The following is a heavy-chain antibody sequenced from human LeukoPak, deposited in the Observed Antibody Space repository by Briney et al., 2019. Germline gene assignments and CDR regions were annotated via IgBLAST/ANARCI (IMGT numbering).Heavy chain of an antibody. J-gene: IGHJ5*02. CDR3: ARVSAVAGKGDWFDP. D-gene: IGHD6-19*01. CDR1: GYTFTGYY. Sequence: ASVKVSCKASGYTFTGYYMHWVRQAPGQGLEWMGWINPNSGGTNYAQKFQGRVTMTRDTSISTAYMELSRLRSDDTAVYYCARVSAVAGKGDWFDPWGRGTLVTVSS. V-gene: IGHV1-2*02. CDR2: INPNSGGT.